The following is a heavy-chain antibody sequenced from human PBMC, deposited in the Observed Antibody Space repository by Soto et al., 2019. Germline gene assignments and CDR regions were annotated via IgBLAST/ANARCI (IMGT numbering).Heavy chain of an antibody. Sequence: GESLKISCKGSGYSFTNYWISWARQMPGKGLEWMGRIDPSDSYTNYSPSFQGHVTISADKSISTAYLQWSSLKASGTAMYYCARHEVGSGWFTNFDYWGQGTLVTVSS. CDR1: GYSFTNYW. J-gene: IGHJ4*02. CDR3: ARHEVGSGWFTNFDY. V-gene: IGHV5-10-1*01. D-gene: IGHD6-19*01. CDR2: IDPSDSYT.